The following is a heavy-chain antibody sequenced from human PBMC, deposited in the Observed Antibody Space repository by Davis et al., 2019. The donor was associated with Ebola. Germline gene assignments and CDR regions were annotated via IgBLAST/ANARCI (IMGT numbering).Heavy chain of an antibody. J-gene: IGHJ6*03. V-gene: IGHV4-31*03. CDR3: AREPIVAVPAAGGGLTTTGYMDV. Sequence: SETLSLTCTVSGASLSSGGYYWSWIRQHPGKGLEWIGYIFFSGNTQYNPSLKSRVTMSVDTSKNQFSLRLTSVTAADTAVYYCAREPIVAVPAAGGGLTTTGYMDVWGKGNTVTVSS. D-gene: IGHD2-2*01. CDR2: IFFSGNT. CDR1: GASLSSGGYY.